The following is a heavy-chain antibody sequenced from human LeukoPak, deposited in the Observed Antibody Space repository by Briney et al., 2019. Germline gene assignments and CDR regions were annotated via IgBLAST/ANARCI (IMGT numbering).Heavy chain of an antibody. D-gene: IGHD6-19*01. J-gene: IGHJ4*02. CDR1: GFTVSNYE. Sequence: GWSLRLSCAATGFTVSNYEMSSVRQAPGGWLEWVSYIGSSGGSVNFADSVKGRFTVSRDNAQNSLYLQMNSLRGDDTAVYYCARDAGSSAWSGGFDYWGQGALVTVSS. V-gene: IGHV3-48*03. CDR3: ARDAGSSAWSGGFDY. CDR2: IGSSGGSV.